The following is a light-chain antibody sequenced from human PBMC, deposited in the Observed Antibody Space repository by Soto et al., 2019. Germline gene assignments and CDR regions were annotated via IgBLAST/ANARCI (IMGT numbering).Light chain of an antibody. Sequence: EIVLTQSPGTLSLSPGERATLSCRASQSVSSSYLAWYQQRPGQAPKLLIAGASSRATGVPDRFSGSGSGTDFTLTINGLEPEDVVVYYCQQYGNSPTSFGQGTKVEIK. CDR3: QQYGNSPTS. CDR1: QSVSSSY. J-gene: IGKJ1*01. CDR2: GAS. V-gene: IGKV3-20*01.